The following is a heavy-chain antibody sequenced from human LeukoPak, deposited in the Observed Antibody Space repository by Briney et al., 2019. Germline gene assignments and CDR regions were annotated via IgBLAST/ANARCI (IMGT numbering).Heavy chain of an antibody. D-gene: IGHD2-2*01. Sequence: GGSLRLSCAASGFTFSSYSMNWVRQAPGKGLEWVSYISSSSSTIYYADSVKGRFTISRDNAKNSLYLQMNSLRAEDTAVYYCARAEHPFIVVVPAATYYFDYWGQGTLVTVSS. CDR3: ARAEHPFIVVVPAATYYFDY. J-gene: IGHJ4*02. CDR2: ISSSSSTI. CDR1: GFTFSSYS. V-gene: IGHV3-48*01.